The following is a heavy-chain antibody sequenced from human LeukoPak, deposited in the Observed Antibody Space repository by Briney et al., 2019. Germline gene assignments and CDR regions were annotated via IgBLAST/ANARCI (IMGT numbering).Heavy chain of an antibody. CDR1: GEYIINGHW. V-gene: IGHV4-4*02. D-gene: IGHD3-10*01. J-gene: IGHJ5*02. CDR2: IYHSGST. Sequence: TSGTLSLTCAVSGEYIINGHWWSWVRQPPGKGLEWIGEIYHSGSTNYNSPLKSRVTISVDTSKNQFSLKLSSVTAADTAVYYCARDYGSGSYSNWFDPWGQGTLVTVSS. CDR3: ARDYGSGSYSNWFDP.